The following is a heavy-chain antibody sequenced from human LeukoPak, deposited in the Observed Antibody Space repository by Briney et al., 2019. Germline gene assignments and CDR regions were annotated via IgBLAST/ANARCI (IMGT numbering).Heavy chain of an antibody. CDR2: MNPNSGNT. CDR1: GYTFTSYD. V-gene: IGHV1-8*01. J-gene: IGHJ6*03. CDR3: ARGGYSSSWYRAVYYYYYMDV. D-gene: IGHD6-13*01. Sequence: GASVKVSCKASGYTFTSYDINWARQATGQGLEWMGWMNPNSGNTGYAQKFQGRVTMTRNTSISTAYMELSSLRSEDTAVYYCARGGYSSSWYRAVYYYYYMDVWGKGTTVTVSS.